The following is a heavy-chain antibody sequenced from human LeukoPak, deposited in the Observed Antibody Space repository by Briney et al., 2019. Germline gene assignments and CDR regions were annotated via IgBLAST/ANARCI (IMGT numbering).Heavy chain of an antibody. D-gene: IGHD3-10*01. CDR2: INTDGSDT. CDR3: AREMLGGSGSYYDY. CDR1: GFTFSTYW. Sequence: GGSLRLSCGVSGFTFSTYWMHWVRQAPRKGLLWVSRINTDGSDTTYADSVKGRFTVSRDNAKNTLYLQMNSLRAEDTAVYYCAREMLGGSGSYYDYWGQGGLVTVSS. J-gene: IGHJ4*02. V-gene: IGHV3-74*01.